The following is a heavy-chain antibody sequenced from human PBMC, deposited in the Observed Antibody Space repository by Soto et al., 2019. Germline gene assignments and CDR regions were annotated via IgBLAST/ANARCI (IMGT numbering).Heavy chain of an antibody. CDR3: AKNHGGGSDTNWSFAV. D-gene: IGHD1-26*01. Sequence: EVQLLDSGGGLVQPGGSLRLSCAASAFMFSCCAMSWVRQAPGKGLEWVSTIHGDGDYSHYTDSVEGRFTISRDNSRNTLYLQMNSLRGDDTAVYYCAKNHGGGSDTNWSFAVWGRGTLVTVSS. CDR1: AFMFSCCA. V-gene: IGHV3-23*01. CDR2: IHGDGDYS. J-gene: IGHJ2*01.